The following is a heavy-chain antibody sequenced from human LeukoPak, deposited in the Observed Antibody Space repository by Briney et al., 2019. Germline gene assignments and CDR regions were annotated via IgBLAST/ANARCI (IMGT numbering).Heavy chain of an antibody. Sequence: PGGSLRLSCAASGFTFSSYGMHWVRQAPGKGLEWVAFIRYDGSNKYYADSVKGRFTISRDNSKNTLNLQMNSLRAEDTGVYHCAKGHGEYCGAGCYSRVLDFWGQGTLVTVSS. CDR1: GFTFSSYG. V-gene: IGHV3-30*02. CDR3: AKGHGEYCGAGCYSRVLDF. D-gene: IGHD2-21*01. J-gene: IGHJ4*02. CDR2: IRYDGSNK.